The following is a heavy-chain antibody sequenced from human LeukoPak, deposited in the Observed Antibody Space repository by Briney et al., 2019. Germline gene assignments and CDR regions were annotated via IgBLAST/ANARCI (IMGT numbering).Heavy chain of an antibody. J-gene: IGHJ1*01. D-gene: IGHD5-18*01. V-gene: IGHV1-8*03. CDR2: RNSNSGNT. Sequence: ASVTVSFKASGYTFTSYDINWVRQATGQGLGWRGWRNSNSGNTGYAQKFQARVSFTRITSISTAYMELRSLRSEDTAVYYCVRGERGYRYGFEYFQKWGQGTLVTVSS. CDR3: VRGERGYRYGFEYFQK. CDR1: GYTFTSYD.